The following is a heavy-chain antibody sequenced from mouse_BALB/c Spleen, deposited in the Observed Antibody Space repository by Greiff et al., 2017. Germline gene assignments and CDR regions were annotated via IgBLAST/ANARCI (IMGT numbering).Heavy chain of an antibody. V-gene: IGHV1-66*01. D-gene: IGHD2-1*01. CDR2: IFPGSGNT. CDR1: GYSFTSYY. CDR3: ARGDYGNGYAMDY. J-gene: IGHJ4*01. Sequence: VQLQQSGPELVKPGASVKISCKASGYSFTSYYIHWVKQRPGQGLEWIGWIFPGSGNTKYNEKFKGKATLTADTSSSTAYMQLSSLTSEDSAVYFCARGDYGNGYAMDYWGQGTSVTVSS.